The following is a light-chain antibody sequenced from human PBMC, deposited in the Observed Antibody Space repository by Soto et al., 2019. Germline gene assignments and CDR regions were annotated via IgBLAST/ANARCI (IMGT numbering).Light chain of an antibody. CDR3: AAWDDSLNSPV. CDR1: SSNIGTNY. V-gene: IGLV1-47*01. CDR2: RNN. Sequence: QSVLTQPPSASGTPGQRVTISCSGSSSNIGTNYVYWYQQLPGMAPKLLIYRNNQRPSGVPDRFSDSKSGTSASLAISGLRSEDEADYYCAAWDDSLNSPVFGGGTKLTVL. J-gene: IGLJ2*01.